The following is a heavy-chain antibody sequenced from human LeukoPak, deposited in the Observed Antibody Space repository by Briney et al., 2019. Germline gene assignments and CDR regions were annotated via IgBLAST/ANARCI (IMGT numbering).Heavy chain of an antibody. Sequence: PGGSLRLSCATSGFTFSNAWMSWVRQAPGKGLQWVGRIKNKTDRGTTDYAAPVKGRFTISRDDSKNTLYLQMNSLKTEDTAVYYCTTLLGPYYDILTGFYKYSFDYWGQGTLVTVSS. V-gene: IGHV3-15*01. CDR1: GFTFSNAW. CDR3: TTLLGPYYDILTGFYKYSFDY. CDR2: IKNKTDRGTT. D-gene: IGHD3-9*01. J-gene: IGHJ4*02.